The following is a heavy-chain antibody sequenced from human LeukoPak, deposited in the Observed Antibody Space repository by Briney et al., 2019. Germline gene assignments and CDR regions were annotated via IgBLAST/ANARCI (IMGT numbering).Heavy chain of an antibody. Sequence: GASVKVSCKASGYTFTGYYMHWVRQAPGQGLEWMGWINPNSGGTNYAQKFQGRVTMTRDTSISTAYMELGRLRSDDTAVYYCARAEYCSGGSCYFLDYWGQGTLVTVSS. V-gene: IGHV1-2*02. CDR3: ARAEYCSGGSCYFLDY. D-gene: IGHD2-15*01. CDR1: GYTFTGYY. CDR2: INPNSGGT. J-gene: IGHJ4*02.